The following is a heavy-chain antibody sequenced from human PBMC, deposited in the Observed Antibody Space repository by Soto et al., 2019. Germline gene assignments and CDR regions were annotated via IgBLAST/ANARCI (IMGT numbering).Heavy chain of an antibody. CDR1: GFTFSNYW. D-gene: IGHD3-16*01. Sequence: GGSLRLSCAGSGFTFSNYWMHWVRQGPGQGLMWVSRINTDGSRTTYADSVKGRFAISRDNVKNTVYLQVNSLRVEDTAVYYCARVKLGSYDWFDPWGQGTLVTVSS. CDR3: ARVKLGSYDWFDP. CDR2: INTDGSRT. V-gene: IGHV3-74*01. J-gene: IGHJ5*02.